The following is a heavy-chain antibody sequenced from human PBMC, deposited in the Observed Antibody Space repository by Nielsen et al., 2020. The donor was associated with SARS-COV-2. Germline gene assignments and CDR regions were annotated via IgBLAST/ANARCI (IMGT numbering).Heavy chain of an antibody. J-gene: IGHJ6*02. CDR2: IKQDGSEK. Sequence: WIRQPPGKGLEWVANIKQDGSEKYYVDSVKGRFTISRDNAKNSLYLQMNSLRAEDTAVYYCARDRGVHYYYYYGMDVWGQGTTVTVSS. CDR3: ARDRGVHYYYYYGMDV. D-gene: IGHD2-8*01. V-gene: IGHV3-7*03.